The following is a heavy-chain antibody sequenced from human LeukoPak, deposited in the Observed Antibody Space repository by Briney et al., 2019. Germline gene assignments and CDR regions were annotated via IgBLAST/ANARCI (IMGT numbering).Heavy chain of an antibody. CDR2: ISGGGGST. D-gene: IGHD2-2*01. Sequence: PGGSLRLSCAASGFTFSNYAMNWVRQAPGRGLEWVLGISGGGGSTWYADSVKGRFTISRDDSKSTVYLQMNSLRAEDTAIYYCAKVAPGYCSSTSCYRGIDYWGQGTLVTVSS. CDR1: GFTFSNYA. J-gene: IGHJ4*02. CDR3: AKVAPGYCSSTSCYRGIDY. V-gene: IGHV3-23*01.